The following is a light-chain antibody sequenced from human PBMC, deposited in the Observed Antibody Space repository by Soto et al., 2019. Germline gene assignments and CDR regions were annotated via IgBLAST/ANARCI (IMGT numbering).Light chain of an antibody. CDR3: QQYGSSPRT. Sequence: ESVLTQSPGTLSLSPGEIATLSCRASQSVSSSYLAWYQQKPGQAPRLLIYGASSRATGIPDRFSGSGSGTEFTLTISRLQPEDFAVYYCQQYGSSPRTFGQGTKLEIK. J-gene: IGKJ1*01. V-gene: IGKV3-20*01. CDR2: GAS. CDR1: QSVSSSY.